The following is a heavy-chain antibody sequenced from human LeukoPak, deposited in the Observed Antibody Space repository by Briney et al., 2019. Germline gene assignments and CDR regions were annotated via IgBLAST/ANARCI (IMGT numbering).Heavy chain of an antibody. CDR2: LNPDGSSI. Sequence: GGSLRLSCAVSGISLSNYWTNWVRQGPGKGLVWVSRLNPDGSSISYVDSVKGRFTISRDNSKNTLYLQMNSLRAEDTAVYYCAKPAISSRGWYYDYWGQGTLVTVSS. J-gene: IGHJ4*02. CDR3: AKPAISSRGWYYDY. CDR1: GISLSNYW. V-gene: IGHV3-74*01. D-gene: IGHD6-19*01.